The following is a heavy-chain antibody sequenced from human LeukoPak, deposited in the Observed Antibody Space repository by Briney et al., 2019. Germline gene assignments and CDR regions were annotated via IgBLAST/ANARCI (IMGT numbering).Heavy chain of an antibody. D-gene: IGHD3-9*01. Sequence: SETLSLTCTVSGGSISSRSYNWGWIRQPPGKGLEWIGNIYYSGRTYYNPSLMSRLTFSVDTSKNQFSLKLSSVTAADTALYYCARKYFDWSSGAHRWFDPWGQGTLVTVSS. J-gene: IGHJ5*02. CDR1: GGSISSRSYN. CDR2: IYYSGRT. CDR3: ARKYFDWSSGAHRWFDP. V-gene: IGHV4-39*07.